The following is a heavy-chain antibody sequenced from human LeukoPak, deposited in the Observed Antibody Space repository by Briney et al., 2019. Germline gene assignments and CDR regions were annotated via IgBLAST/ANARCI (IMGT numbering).Heavy chain of an antibody. D-gene: IGHD3-3*01. CDR2: ISGSGGST. J-gene: IGHJ4*02. Sequence: PGGSLRLSCAASGFTFSSYAMSWVRQAPGKGLEWVSAISGSGGSTYYADSVKGRFTISRDNSKNTLYLQMNSLRAEDTAVYYCAKQSSYDFWSGYFLYWGQGTLVTVSS. CDR1: GFTFSSYA. V-gene: IGHV3-23*01. CDR3: AKQSSYDFWSGYFLY.